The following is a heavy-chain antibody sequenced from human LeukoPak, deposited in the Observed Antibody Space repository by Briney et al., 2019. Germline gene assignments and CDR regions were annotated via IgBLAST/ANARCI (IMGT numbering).Heavy chain of an antibody. Sequence: PGGSLRLSCAASGFTFSSYWMSWVRQAPGKGLEWVANIKQGGSEKYYVGSVKGRFTISRDNGKNSLYLQMNSLRAEDTAVYYCARDGVQLWFVHWGQGTLVTVSS. CDR3: ARDGVQLWFVH. D-gene: IGHD1-1*01. CDR2: IKQGGSEK. J-gene: IGHJ5*02. CDR1: GFTFSSYW. V-gene: IGHV3-7*03.